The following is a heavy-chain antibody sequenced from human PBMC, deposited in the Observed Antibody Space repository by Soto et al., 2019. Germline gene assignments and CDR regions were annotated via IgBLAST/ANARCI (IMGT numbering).Heavy chain of an antibody. Sequence: SETLSLTSTFSGCSISSYYWSWIRQPPGKGLEWIGYIYYSGSTNYNPSLKSRVTISVDTSKNQFSLKLSSVTAADTAVYYCARNYGPGYTFDYWGQGTLVTVSS. D-gene: IGHD3-10*01. CDR1: GCSISSYY. J-gene: IGHJ4*02. CDR3: ARNYGPGYTFDY. CDR2: IYYSGST. V-gene: IGHV4-59*08.